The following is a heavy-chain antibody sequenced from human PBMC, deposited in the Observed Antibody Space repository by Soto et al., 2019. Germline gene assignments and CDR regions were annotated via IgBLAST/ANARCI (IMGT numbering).Heavy chain of an antibody. CDR2: IWYDGSNK. D-gene: IGHD6-13*01. CDR3: AKHSSTFVY. J-gene: IGHJ4*02. V-gene: IGHV3-30*02. CDR1: GFTFSSYG. Sequence: PGGSLRLSCAASGFTFSSYGMHWVRQAPGKGLEWVAVIWYDGSNKYYADSVKGRFTISRDNSKNTVYLEMNSLRANDTAVYYCAKHSSTFVYWGQGTLVTVSS.